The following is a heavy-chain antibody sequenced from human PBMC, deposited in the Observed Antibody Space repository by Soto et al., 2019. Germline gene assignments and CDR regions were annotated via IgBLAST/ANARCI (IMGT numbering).Heavy chain of an antibody. CDR3: ARELPFYCSSTSCYDAFDI. CDR1: GYSFTSYW. J-gene: IGHJ3*02. D-gene: IGHD2-2*01. Sequence: GGSLRLSCKGSGYSFTSYWIGWVRQMPGKGLEWMGIIYPGDSDTRYSPSFQGQVTISADKSISTAYLQWSSLKASDTAMYYCARELPFYCSSTSCYDAFDIWGQGTMVTVSS. CDR2: IYPGDSDT. V-gene: IGHV5-51*01.